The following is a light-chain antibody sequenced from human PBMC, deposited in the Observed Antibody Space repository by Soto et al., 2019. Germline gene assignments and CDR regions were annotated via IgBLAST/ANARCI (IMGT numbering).Light chain of an antibody. CDR2: DTS. J-gene: IGKJ5*01. Sequence: MAVTQSPATLSVSPGEIATVSCGARQSVSSKLAWYQHNPGQAPRLLIYDTSTRATGMPARFSGSGSGTEFTLTISSLQSEDFGVYYSQKYSNWPPITLGQGTRLE. CDR3: QKYSNWPPIT. CDR1: QSVSSK. V-gene: IGKV3-15*01.